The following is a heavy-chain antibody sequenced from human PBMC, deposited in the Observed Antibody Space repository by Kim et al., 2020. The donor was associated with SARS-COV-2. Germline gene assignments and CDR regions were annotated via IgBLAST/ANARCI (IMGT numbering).Heavy chain of an antibody. J-gene: IGHJ5*02. Sequence: PNRGITKYAQKFQGSVTITADKSTSTAYMELSSLRSEDTAVYYCASYNHWGQGTLVTVSS. D-gene: IGHD3-10*01. CDR2: PNRGIT. V-gene: IGHV1-69*02. CDR3: ASYNH.